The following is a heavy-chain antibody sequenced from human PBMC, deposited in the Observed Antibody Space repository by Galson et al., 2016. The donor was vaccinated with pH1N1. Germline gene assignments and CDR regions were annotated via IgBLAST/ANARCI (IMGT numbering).Heavy chain of an antibody. CDR3: VRGRYCSGGSCYSPTAEYFQH. D-gene: IGHD2-15*01. CDR1: GFIFTNYW. J-gene: IGHJ1*01. CDR2: VNNDGSST. V-gene: IGHV3-74*01. Sequence: SLRLSCAASGFIFTNYWIHWVRQAPGRGLVWVARVNNDGSSTNYADSVKGRFTLTSDNATNNVFLEVSSLRAQDTGAYYCVRGRYCSGGSCYSPTAEYFQHWGRGTLLTVPS.